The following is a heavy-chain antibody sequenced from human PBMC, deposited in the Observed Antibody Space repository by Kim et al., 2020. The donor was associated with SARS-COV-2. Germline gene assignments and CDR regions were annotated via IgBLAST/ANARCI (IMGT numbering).Heavy chain of an antibody. D-gene: IGHD3-9*01. Sequence: GGSLRLSCAASGFTFSSYGMHWVRQAPGKGLEWVAVISYDGSNKYYADSVKGRFTISRDNSKNTLRAEDTAVYYCAKVYNILTGYYDPSPFQYWGQGTLVTVSS. CDR3: AKVYNILTGYYDPSPFQY. J-gene: IGHJ4*02. V-gene: IGHV3-30*18. CDR2: ISYDGSNK. CDR1: GFTFSSYG.